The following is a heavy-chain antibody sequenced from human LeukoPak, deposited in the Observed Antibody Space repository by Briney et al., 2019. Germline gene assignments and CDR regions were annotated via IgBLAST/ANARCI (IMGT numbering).Heavy chain of an antibody. J-gene: IGHJ3*02. Sequence: PGRSLRLSCTASGFTFGDYAMSWVRHAPGKGLEWVGFIRSKAYGGTTEYAASVKGRFTISRDDSKSIAYLQMNSLKTEDTAVYYCTRGSSGWYSDAFDIWGQGTMVTASS. D-gene: IGHD6-19*01. V-gene: IGHV3-49*04. CDR2: IRSKAYGGTT. CDR1: GFTFGDYA. CDR3: TRGSSGWYSDAFDI.